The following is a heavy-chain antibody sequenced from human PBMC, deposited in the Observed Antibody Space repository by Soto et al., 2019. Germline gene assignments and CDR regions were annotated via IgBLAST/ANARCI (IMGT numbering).Heavy chain of an antibody. CDR2: IYYSGST. V-gene: IGHV4-39*01. CDR3: ARGGQDIVVVPAAMPRSRNNWFDP. CDR1: GGSISSSSYY. J-gene: IGHJ5*02. D-gene: IGHD2-2*01. Sequence: SETLSLTCTVSGGSISSSSYYWGWIRQPPGKGQEWIGSIYYSGSTYYNPSLKIRVTISVDTSKNQFSLKLSSVTAADTAVYYCARGGQDIVVVPAAMPRSRNNWFDPWGQGTLVTVSS.